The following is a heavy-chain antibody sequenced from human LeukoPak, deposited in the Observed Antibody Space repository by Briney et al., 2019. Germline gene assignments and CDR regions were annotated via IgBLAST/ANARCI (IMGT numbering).Heavy chain of an antibody. D-gene: IGHD3-10*01. V-gene: IGHV1-2*02. CDR2: INPNSGGT. J-gene: IGHJ6*03. CDR1: GYTFTGYY. CDR3: ARGYYYGSGSYYTYYYYYMDV. Sequence: ASVKVSCKASGYTFTGYYMHWVRQAPGQGLEWMGWINPNSGGTNYAQKFQGRVTMTRDTSISTAYMELSRLRSDDPAVYYCARGYYYGSGSYYTYYYYYMDVWGKGTTVTVSS.